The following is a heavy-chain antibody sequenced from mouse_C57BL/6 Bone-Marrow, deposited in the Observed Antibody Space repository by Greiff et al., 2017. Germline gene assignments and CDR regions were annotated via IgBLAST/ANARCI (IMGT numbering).Heavy chain of an antibody. V-gene: IGHV5-6*02. J-gene: IGHJ3*01. CDR1: GFTFSSYG. CDR3: ARGDYDYPLFAY. D-gene: IGHD2-4*01. Sequence: KLVESGGDLVKPGGSLKLSCAASGFTFSSYGMSWVRQTPDKRLEWVATISSGGSYTYYPDSVKGRFTISRDNAKNTLYLQMSSLKSEDTAMYYCARGDYDYPLFAYWGQGTLVTVSA. CDR2: ISSGGSYT.